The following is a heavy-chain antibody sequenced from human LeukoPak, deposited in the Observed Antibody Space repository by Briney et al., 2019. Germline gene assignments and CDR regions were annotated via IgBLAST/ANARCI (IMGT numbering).Heavy chain of an antibody. CDR3: ARPYASGSYYSAFDI. CDR1: GGSISSSNYY. CDR2: IYYSGST. V-gene: IGHV4-39*07. Sequence: SETLSLTCTVSGGSISSSNYYWGWIRQPPGKGLEWIGSIYYSGSTYYNPSLKSRVTISLDASKNQFSLKLSSVTAADTAVYYCARPYASGSYYSAFDIWGQGTMVTVSS. D-gene: IGHD3-10*01. J-gene: IGHJ3*02.